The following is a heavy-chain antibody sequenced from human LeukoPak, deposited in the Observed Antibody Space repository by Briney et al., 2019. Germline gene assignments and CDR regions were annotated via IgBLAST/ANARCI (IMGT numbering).Heavy chain of an antibody. CDR1: GFTFDDYA. CDR3: ASSRGYYYYMDV. Sequence: GGSLRLSCAASGFTFDDYAMHWVRQAPGKGLEWVSGISWNSGSIGYADSVKGRFTISRDNAKNSLYLQMNSLRAEDTALYYCASSRGYYYYMDVWGKGTTVTVSS. CDR2: ISWNSGSI. J-gene: IGHJ6*03. V-gene: IGHV3-9*01.